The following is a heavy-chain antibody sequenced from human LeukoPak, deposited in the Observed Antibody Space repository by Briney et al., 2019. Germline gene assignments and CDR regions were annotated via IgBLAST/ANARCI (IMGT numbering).Heavy chain of an antibody. D-gene: IGHD4-17*01. Sequence: SQTLSLTCTVSGGSISSGSYYWSWIRQPAGKGLEWIGRIYTSGSTNYNPSLKSRVTISVDTSKNQFSLKLSSVTAADTAVYYCARDVLLGYGDYGNYYMDVWGKGTTVTISS. V-gene: IGHV4-61*02. CDR1: GGSISSGSYY. CDR3: ARDVLLGYGDYGNYYMDV. CDR2: IYTSGST. J-gene: IGHJ6*03.